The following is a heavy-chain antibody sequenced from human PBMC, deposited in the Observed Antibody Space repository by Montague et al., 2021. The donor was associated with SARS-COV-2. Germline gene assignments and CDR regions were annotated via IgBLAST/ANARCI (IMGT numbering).Heavy chain of an antibody. CDR2: IDWDDDK. CDR3: ARILATVNAFDI. J-gene: IGHJ3*02. D-gene: IGHD4-17*01. Sequence: PALVKPTQTLTLTCTFSGFSLSTSGMCVSWIRQPPGKALEWLARIDWDDDKYYSTSLKTRLTISKDTSKNQVVLTVTNMDPVDTATYYCARILATVNAFDIWGQGTMVTVSS. CDR1: GFSLSTSGMC. V-gene: IGHV2-70*11.